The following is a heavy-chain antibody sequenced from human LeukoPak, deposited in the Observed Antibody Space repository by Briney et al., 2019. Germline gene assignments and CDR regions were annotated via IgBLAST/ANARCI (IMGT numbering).Heavy chain of an antibody. CDR3: AKGGQQWLVSWFDP. D-gene: IGHD6-19*01. CDR1: GYTFTNYG. V-gene: IGHV1-18*01. CDR2: ISPYNGNT. J-gene: IGHJ5*02. Sequence: ASVKVSCKASGYTFTNYGISWVRQAPGQGLEWMGWISPYNGNTNYEQKFQGRVTMTTDTSTSTAYMELRSLRSDDTAVYYCAKGGQQWLVSWFDPWGQGTLVTVSS.